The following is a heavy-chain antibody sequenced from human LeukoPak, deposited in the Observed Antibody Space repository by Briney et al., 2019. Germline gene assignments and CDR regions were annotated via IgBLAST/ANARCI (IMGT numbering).Heavy chain of an antibody. D-gene: IGHD4-17*01. CDR2: INTNTGNP. Sequence: ASVKVSCKASGYTFTSYAMNWVRQAPGQGLEWMGWINTNTGNPTYAQGFTGRFVFSLDTSVSTAYLQISSLKAEDTAVYYCAYFPSTVTTFVDYYYYMDVWGKGTTVTVSS. CDR3: AYFPSTVTTFVDYYYYMDV. CDR1: GYTFTSYA. J-gene: IGHJ6*03. V-gene: IGHV7-4-1*02.